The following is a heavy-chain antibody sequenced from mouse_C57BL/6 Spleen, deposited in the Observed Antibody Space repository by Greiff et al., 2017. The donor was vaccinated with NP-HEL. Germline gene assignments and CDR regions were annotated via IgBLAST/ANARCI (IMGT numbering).Heavy chain of an antibody. D-gene: IGHD1-1*01. Sequence: VQLQQSGAELVRPGASVKLSCTASGFNIKDDYMHWVKQRPEQGLEWIGWIDPENGDTEYASKFQGKATITADTSSNTAYLQLSSLTSEDTAVYYCTTSGSSYNYYAMDYWGQGTSVTVSS. CDR1: GFNIKDDY. CDR3: TTSGSSYNYYAMDY. J-gene: IGHJ4*01. V-gene: IGHV14-4*01. CDR2: IDPENGDT.